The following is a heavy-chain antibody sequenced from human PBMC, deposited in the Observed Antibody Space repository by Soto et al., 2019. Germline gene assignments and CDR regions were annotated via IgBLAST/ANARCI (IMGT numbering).Heavy chain of an antibody. D-gene: IGHD6-19*01. Sequence: PWGSLRLSCAASGFTFSSYAMHWVRQAPGKGLEWVAVISYDGSNKYYADSVKGRFTISRDNSKNTLYLQMNSLRAEDTAVYYCARDQYSSGWIIDYWGQGTLVTVSS. CDR3: ARDQYSSGWIIDY. CDR1: GFTFSSYA. J-gene: IGHJ4*02. V-gene: IGHV3-30-3*01. CDR2: ISYDGSNK.